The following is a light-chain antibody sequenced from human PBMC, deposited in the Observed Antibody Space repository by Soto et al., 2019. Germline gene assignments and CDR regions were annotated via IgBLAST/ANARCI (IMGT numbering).Light chain of an antibody. Sequence: QSVLTQPPSASGTPGQRVTISCSGSSSNIGSNYVYWYQQLPGTATKLLIYRNNQRPSGVPDRFSGSKSGTSASLAISGLRSEDEADYYCAAWDDSLSGVVFGGGTKHTVL. CDR3: AAWDDSLSGVV. V-gene: IGLV1-47*01. J-gene: IGLJ2*01. CDR1: SSNIGSNY. CDR2: RNN.